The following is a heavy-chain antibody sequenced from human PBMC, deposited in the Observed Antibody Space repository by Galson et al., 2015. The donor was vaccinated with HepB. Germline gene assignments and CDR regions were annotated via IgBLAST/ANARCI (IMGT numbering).Heavy chain of an antibody. V-gene: IGHV3-74*01. Sequence: SLRLSCAASGITFSNSWMHWVRQAPGKGLMWVPRINSDESTKTYADSVKGRFTISRDNAKNTVYLQMNSLRAEDTAVYYCASNEGSSYGKLDNWGQGTLVTVSS. J-gene: IGHJ4*02. CDR2: INSDESTK. CDR1: GITFSNSW. D-gene: IGHD1-26*01. CDR3: ASNEGSSYGKLDN.